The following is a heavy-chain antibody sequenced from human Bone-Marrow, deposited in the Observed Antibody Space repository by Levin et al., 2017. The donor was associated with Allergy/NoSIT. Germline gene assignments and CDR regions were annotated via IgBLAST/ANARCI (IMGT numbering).Heavy chain of an antibody. CDR3: ARGGASSGYDY. CDR1: GYTFTSYD. J-gene: IGHJ4*02. Sequence: ASVKVSCKASGYTFTSYDISWVRQAPGQGLEWMGWISRYNDKTNYAQKLQARVTVTTDTSTSTAYMELRSLRSDDTAVYYCARGGASSGYDYWGQGTLVTVSS. D-gene: IGHD6-19*01. V-gene: IGHV1-18*01. CDR2: ISRYNDKT.